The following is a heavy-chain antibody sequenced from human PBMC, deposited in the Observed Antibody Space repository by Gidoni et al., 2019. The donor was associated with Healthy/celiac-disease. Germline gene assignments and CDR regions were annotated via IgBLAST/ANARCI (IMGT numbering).Heavy chain of an antibody. D-gene: IGHD1-26*01. J-gene: IGHJ3*02. CDR1: GFTVSSNY. CDR3: ARDSPWGSYSRRHDAFDI. Sequence: EVQLVESGGGLIQPGGSLRLSCAASGFTVSSNYMSWVRQAPGKGLEWVSVIYSGGSTYYADSVKGRFTISRDNSKNTLYLQMNSLRAEDTAVYYCARDSPWGSYSRRHDAFDIWGQGTMVTVSS. CDR2: IYSGGST. V-gene: IGHV3-53*01.